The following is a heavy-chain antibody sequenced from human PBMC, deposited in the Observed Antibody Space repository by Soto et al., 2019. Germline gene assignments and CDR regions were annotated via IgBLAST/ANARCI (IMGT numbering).Heavy chain of an antibody. CDR3: ARVGVGLAAPRVWPY. Sequence: XSVKVSCKASGCTFTSYGIIWVRQAPGQGLEWMAWINPYNGNTKYAEKFLGRVTVTTDTSTATAYMEVRSLTSDDTAVFYCARVGVGLAAPRVWPYWGQGTPVTVSS. CDR1: GCTFTSYG. CDR2: INPYNGNT. J-gene: IGHJ4*02. V-gene: IGHV1-18*01. D-gene: IGHD6-13*01.